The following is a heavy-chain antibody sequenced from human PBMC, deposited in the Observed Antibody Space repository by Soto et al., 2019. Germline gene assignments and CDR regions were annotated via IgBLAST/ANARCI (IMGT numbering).Heavy chain of an antibody. Sequence: GGSLRLSCAASGFTFSSYGMHWVRQAPGKGLEWVAVISYDGSNKYYADSVKGRFTISRDNSKNTLYLQMNSLRAEDTAVYYCARYYDSWTAYFRVPAQFDYSGQGTMVTVSS. CDR3: ARYYDSWTAYFRVPAQFDY. D-gene: IGHD3-3*01. CDR1: GFTFSSYG. J-gene: IGHJ4*02. CDR2: ISYDGSNK. V-gene: IGHV3-30*03.